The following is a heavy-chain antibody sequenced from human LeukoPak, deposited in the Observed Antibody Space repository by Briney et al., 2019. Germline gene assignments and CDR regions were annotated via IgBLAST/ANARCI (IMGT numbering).Heavy chain of an antibody. V-gene: IGHV3-23*01. CDR2: ITGTGGST. CDR1: GFTFSSYA. CDR3: AKEVEYYGSGSYFPDY. D-gene: IGHD3-10*01. Sequence: GGSLRLSCAASGFTFSSYAMTWVRQAPGKGLEWVSDITGTGGSTYVDSVKGRFTISRDNSKNTLYLQMNSLRAEDTAVYYCAKEVEYYGSGSYFPDYWGQGTLVTVSS. J-gene: IGHJ4*02.